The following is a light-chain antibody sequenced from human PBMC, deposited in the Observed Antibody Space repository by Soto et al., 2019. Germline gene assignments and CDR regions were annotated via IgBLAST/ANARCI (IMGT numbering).Light chain of an antibody. V-gene: IGKV3-15*01. Sequence: EIVMTQSPVTLSVSPGESATLSCRASERISNNLAWYQQRPGQAPRLLIYGASTRATGVPTRFSGSGSGTEFTLTISSLQSEDLAVYHCQQYNKWPQTFGQGTKGDIK. J-gene: IGKJ1*01. CDR2: GAS. CDR1: ERISNN. CDR3: QQYNKWPQT.